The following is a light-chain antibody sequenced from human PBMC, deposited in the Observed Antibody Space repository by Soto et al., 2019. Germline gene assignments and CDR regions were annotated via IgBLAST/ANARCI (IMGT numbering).Light chain of an antibody. CDR2: DAS. CDR3: QQYYVWNT. Sequence: IVMTQSPATLSVSPGERAIFSCRASQSVDSKLAWYQQKPGQAPRLLIYDASTRATGIPARFSGSGSGTEFTLTISSLQSEDFAIYYCQQYYVWNTFGGGTKVETK. V-gene: IGKV3D-15*01. CDR1: QSVDSK. J-gene: IGKJ4*01.